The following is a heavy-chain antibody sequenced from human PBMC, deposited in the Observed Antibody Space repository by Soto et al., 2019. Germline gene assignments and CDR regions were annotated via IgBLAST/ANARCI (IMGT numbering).Heavy chain of an antibody. CDR2: ISGSGGST. CDR1: GFTFSSYA. V-gene: IGHV3-23*01. D-gene: IGHD6-19*01. CDR3: AKDGNVYSSGWYAPSLDY. J-gene: IGHJ4*02. Sequence: GGSLRLSCAASGFTFSSYAMSWVRQAPGKGLEWVSVISGSGGSTYYADSVKGRFSISRDNSKNTLYLQMNSLTAEDTAVYYCAKDGNVYSSGWYAPSLDYWGQGTLVTVSS.